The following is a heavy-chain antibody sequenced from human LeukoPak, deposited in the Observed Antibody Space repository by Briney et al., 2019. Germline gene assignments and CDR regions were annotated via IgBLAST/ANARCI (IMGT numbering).Heavy chain of an antibody. J-gene: IGHJ4*02. CDR2: IYSGGGT. Sequence: GGSLRLSCAASGFTVSSNYMSWVRQAPGKGLEWVSVIYSGGGTYYADSVRGRFTISRDNSKNTLYLQMNSLRAEDTAVYYCARDDIAVAGKDYWGQGTLVTVSS. D-gene: IGHD6-19*01. CDR3: ARDDIAVAGKDY. CDR1: GFTVSSNY. V-gene: IGHV3-66*01.